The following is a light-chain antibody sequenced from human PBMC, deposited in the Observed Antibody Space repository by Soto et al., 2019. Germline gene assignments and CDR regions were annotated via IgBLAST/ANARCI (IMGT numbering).Light chain of an antibody. Sequence: EIVLTQSPGTLSLSPGERATLSCRASQSVSSSYLAWYQQKPGQAPRLLIYGASSRATGIPDRSSGSGSGTDFTLTISRLEPEDFAVYYCQQYGSTGYTFGQGTKLEIK. CDR1: QSVSSSY. CDR2: GAS. V-gene: IGKV3-20*01. CDR3: QQYGSTGYT. J-gene: IGKJ2*01.